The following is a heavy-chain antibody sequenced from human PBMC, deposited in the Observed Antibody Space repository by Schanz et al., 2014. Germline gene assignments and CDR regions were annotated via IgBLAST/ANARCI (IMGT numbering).Heavy chain of an antibody. D-gene: IGHD5-12*01. CDR3: ARDFHGYGPHLDY. CDR1: GFTFSNYV. Sequence: EVQLLESGGGLVQPGGSLRLSCAASGFTFSNYVMSWVRQAPGKGLEWVSSISSGGGSTYYADSVKGRFTISRDNSKNTLYLQLNSLRAEDTAVYYCARDFHGYGPHLDYWGQGTLVTVSS. J-gene: IGHJ4*02. CDR2: ISSGGGST. V-gene: IGHV3-23*01.